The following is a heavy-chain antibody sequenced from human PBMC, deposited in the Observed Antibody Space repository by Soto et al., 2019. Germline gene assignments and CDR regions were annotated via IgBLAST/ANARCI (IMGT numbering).Heavy chain of an antibody. Sequence: QVQLVQSGAEVKRPGSSVKVSCKASGDTFNFYSINWVRQAPGRGLEWMGRVNPIVSMSNYAQKFQGRVTMTADKSTSTAYMELSSLRSEDTAIYYCASSYGTGYRAFDYWGQGALVTVSS. V-gene: IGHV1-69*02. J-gene: IGHJ4*02. D-gene: IGHD3-10*01. CDR2: VNPIVSMS. CDR1: GDTFNFYS. CDR3: ASSYGTGYRAFDY.